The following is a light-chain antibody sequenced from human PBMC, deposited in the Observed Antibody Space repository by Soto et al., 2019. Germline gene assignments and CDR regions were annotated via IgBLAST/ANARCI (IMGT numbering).Light chain of an antibody. V-gene: IGKV3-20*01. J-gene: IGKJ2*01. CDR1: QSVSSDY. CDR2: GAS. Sequence: EIVLTQSPGTLSLSPGERATLSCRASQSVSSDYLAWYQQKPGQAPRLLISGASIRATGIPDRFSGSGSGTDFTLTISRPEPEDVAVYSCQQYGTSPYTFGQGTKLEIK. CDR3: QQYGTSPYT.